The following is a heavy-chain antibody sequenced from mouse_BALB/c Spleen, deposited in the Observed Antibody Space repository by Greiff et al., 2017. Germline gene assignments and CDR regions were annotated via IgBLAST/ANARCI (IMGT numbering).Heavy chain of an antibody. J-gene: IGHJ4*01. CDR2: ISSGSSTI. Sequence: EVQLVESGGGLVQPGGSRKLSCAASGFTFSSFGMHWVRQAPEKGLGWVAYISSGSSTIYYADTVKGRFTISRDNPKNTLYLRMTSLRSEDTAMYYCARSPYYYGSHYYAMDYWGRGTSVTVSS. CDR3: ARSPYYYGSHYYAMDY. V-gene: IGHV5-17*02. CDR1: GFTFSSFG. D-gene: IGHD1-1*01.